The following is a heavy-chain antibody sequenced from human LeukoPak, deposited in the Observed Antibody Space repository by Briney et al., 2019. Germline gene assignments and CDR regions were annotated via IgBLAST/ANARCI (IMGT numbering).Heavy chain of an antibody. J-gene: IGHJ4*02. D-gene: IGHD4-23*01. Sequence: PGGSLRLSCAASGFTFDEFGMSWVRQAPGKGLEWVSGINWNGGSTGCADSVKGRFTISRNNAKNSLYLQMNSLRAEDTALYYCARWGDYGGGHVDYWGQGTLVTVSS. V-gene: IGHV3-20*04. CDR3: ARWGDYGGGHVDY. CDR1: GFTFDEFG. CDR2: INWNGGST.